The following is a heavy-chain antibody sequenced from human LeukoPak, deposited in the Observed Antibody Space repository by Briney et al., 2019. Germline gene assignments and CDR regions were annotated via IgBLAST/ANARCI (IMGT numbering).Heavy chain of an antibody. CDR1: GFTFSSYG. CDR3: AKDLGYSYGYVADY. Sequence: GGSLRLSCAASGFTFSSYGMHWVRQAPGKGLEWVAVISYDGGNKYYADSVKGRFTISRDNSKNTLYLQMNSLRAEDTAVYYCAKDLGYSYGYVADYWGQGTLVTVSS. J-gene: IGHJ4*02. V-gene: IGHV3-30*18. D-gene: IGHD5-18*01. CDR2: ISYDGGNK.